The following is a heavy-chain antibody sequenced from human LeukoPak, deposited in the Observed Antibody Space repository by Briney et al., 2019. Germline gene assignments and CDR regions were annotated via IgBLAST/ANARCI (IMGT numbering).Heavy chain of an antibody. D-gene: IGHD6-19*01. CDR3: AREGMDSSLDY. CDR1: GGTFSSYA. CDR2: IIPIFGTA. Sequence: ASVKVSCKASGGTFSSYAISRVRQAPGQGLEWVGGIIPIFGTANYAQKFQGRVTMTRDTSISTAYMELSRLRSDDTAVYYCAREGMDSSLDYWGQGTLVTVSS. V-gene: IGHV1-69*05. J-gene: IGHJ4*02.